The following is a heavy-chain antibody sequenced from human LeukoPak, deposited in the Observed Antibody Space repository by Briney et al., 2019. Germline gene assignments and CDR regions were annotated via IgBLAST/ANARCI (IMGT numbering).Heavy chain of an antibody. D-gene: IGHD6-13*01. J-gene: IGHJ5*02. CDR2: INPNSGAT. CDR3: ARDQQGNWFDP. V-gene: IGHV1-2*02. Sequence: ASVKVSCKASGYTFSGYHMHWVRQALGQGLEWMGWINPNSGATNYAQKFQGRVTMTRDTSINTAHMELSRLRSDDTAVYYCARDQQGNWFDPWGQGTLVTVSS. CDR1: GYTFSGYH.